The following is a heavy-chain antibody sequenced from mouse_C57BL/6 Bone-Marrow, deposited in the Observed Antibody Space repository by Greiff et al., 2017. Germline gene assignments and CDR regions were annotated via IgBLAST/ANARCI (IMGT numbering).Heavy chain of an antibody. CDR1: GYTFTSYG. CDR3: ARAPLYYYGLH. J-gene: IGHJ2*01. Sequence: VKLQESGAELARPGASVKLSCKASGYTFTSYGISWVKQRTGQGLEWIGEIYPRSGNTYYNEKFKGKATLTADKSSSTAYMELRSLTSEDSAGYFWARAPLYYYGLHWGQGTTRTGSS. V-gene: IGHV1-81*01. D-gene: IGHD1-1*01. CDR2: IYPRSGNT.